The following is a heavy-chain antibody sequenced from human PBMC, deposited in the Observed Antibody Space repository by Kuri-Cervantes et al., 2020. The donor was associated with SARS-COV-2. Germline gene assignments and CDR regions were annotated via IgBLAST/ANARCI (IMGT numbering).Heavy chain of an antibody. D-gene: IGHD3-16*01. Sequence: GGSLRLSCAASGFTFSSYEMNWVRQAPGRGLEWVSYISSSGSTIYYADSVKGRFTISRGNAKNSLYLQMNSLRAEDTAVYYCARRGWGSYYFDYWGQGTLVTVSS. CDR2: ISSSGSTI. CDR1: GFTFSSYE. V-gene: IGHV3-48*03. CDR3: ARRGWGSYYFDY. J-gene: IGHJ4*02.